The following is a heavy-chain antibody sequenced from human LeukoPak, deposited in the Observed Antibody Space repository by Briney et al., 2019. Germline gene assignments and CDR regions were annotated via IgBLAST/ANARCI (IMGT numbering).Heavy chain of an antibody. CDR2: INPSGGNT. CDR1: GYTFTNYY. J-gene: IGHJ3*02. D-gene: IGHD5-24*01. Sequence: GASVTVSCMASGYTFTNYYIHWVRQAPGQGLEWMGLINPSGGNTNYAQNFQGRVTMTRDTSASTVYMELSSLRSEDTAIYYCARIRDGYNDAYDIWGQGTVVTVPS. CDR3: ARIRDGYNDAYDI. V-gene: IGHV1-46*01.